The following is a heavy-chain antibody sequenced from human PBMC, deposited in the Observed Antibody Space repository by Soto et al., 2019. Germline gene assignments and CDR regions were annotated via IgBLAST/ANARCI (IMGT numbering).Heavy chain of an antibody. V-gene: IGHV3-23*01. CDR2: ISGSGGST. CDR3: AKGRTSSGRYY. CDR1: GFIFSIYA. D-gene: IGHD6-19*01. J-gene: IGHJ4*02. Sequence: PGGSLRLSCAASGFIFSIYAMSWVRQAPGKGLEWVSAISGSGGSTYYADSVKGRFTISRDNSKNTLYLQMNSLRAEDTAAYYCAKGRTSSGRYYWGQGTLVTVPS.